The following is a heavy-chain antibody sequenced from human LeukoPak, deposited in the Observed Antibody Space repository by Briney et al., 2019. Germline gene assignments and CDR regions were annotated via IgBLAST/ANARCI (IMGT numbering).Heavy chain of an antibody. J-gene: IGHJ4*02. CDR1: GYTFINYD. V-gene: IGHV1-8*02. D-gene: IGHD6-19*01. Sequence: ASVKVSCKASGYTFINYDINWVRQATGQGLEWMGWMNPNSGNTGYAQRFQGRVTMTRNTSISTAYMELSSLRSEDTAVYYCARVGEDSSGWYSDYWGQGTLVTVSS. CDR2: MNPNSGNT. CDR3: ARVGEDSSGWYSDY.